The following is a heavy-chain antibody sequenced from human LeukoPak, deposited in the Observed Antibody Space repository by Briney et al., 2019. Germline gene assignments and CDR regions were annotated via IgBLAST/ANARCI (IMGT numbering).Heavy chain of an antibody. V-gene: IGHV1-2*06. CDR1: GYTFTGYH. J-gene: IGHJ3*01. CDR2: IYCNSGGT. Sequence: ASVKVSCKAFGYTFTGYHIHWVRQAPGQGLEWMGRIYCNSGGTNYAQKFQGRVTMTRDTSISTAYMELSRLRSDDTAVYYCARDRSDAFDFWGQGTMVTVSS. CDR3: ARDRSDAFDF.